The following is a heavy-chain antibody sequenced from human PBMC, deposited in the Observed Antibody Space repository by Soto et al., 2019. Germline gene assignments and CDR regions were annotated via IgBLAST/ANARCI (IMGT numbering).Heavy chain of an antibody. J-gene: IGHJ4*02. D-gene: IGHD1-26*01. CDR3: AKGRYRGSHWEGGDS. V-gene: IGHV3-30*18. CDR2: ISDDGSKE. Sequence: QVQLVESGGGVVQPGRSLRLSCAASGFPFSSYGMHWVRQVPGKGLEWAAVISDDGSKEWYADSVKGRFTISRDNSKNTLGLQMHSLSAEDTAGDYCAKGRYRGSHWEGGDSGGQGTLVTVSS. CDR1: GFPFSSYG.